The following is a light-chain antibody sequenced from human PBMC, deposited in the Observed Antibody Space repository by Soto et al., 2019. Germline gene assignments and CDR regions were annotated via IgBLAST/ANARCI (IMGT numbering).Light chain of an antibody. V-gene: IGLV2-14*01. CDR3: SSYTIISTLWV. J-gene: IGLJ3*02. CDR1: SGDFGGYNY. CDR2: DVS. Sequence: QSALTQPASVSGSPGQSITISCTGTSGDFGGYNYVSWYQHHPGKAPKLMIFDVSYRPSGVSSRFSGSKSGNTASLTISGLQAEDEADYYCSSYTIISTLWVFGGGTKLNVL.